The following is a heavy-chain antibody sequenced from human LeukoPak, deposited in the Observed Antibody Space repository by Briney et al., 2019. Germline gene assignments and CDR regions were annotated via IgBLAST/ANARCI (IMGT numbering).Heavy chain of an antibody. Sequence: SETLSLTCTVPGGSVSSGSYYWSWIRQPPGKGLEWIGYIYYSGSTNYNPSLKSRVTISVDTSKNQFSLKLSSVTAADTAVYYCARGRITIFGVGDYYYYGMDVWGQGTTVTVSS. V-gene: IGHV4-61*01. CDR3: ARGRITIFGVGDYYYYGMDV. CDR1: GGSVSSGSYY. CDR2: IYYSGST. D-gene: IGHD3-3*01. J-gene: IGHJ6*02.